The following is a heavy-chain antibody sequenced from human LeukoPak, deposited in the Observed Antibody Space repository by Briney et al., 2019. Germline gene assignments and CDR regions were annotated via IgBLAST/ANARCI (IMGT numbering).Heavy chain of an antibody. CDR1: GFTFSTYA. CDR2: ISGNGGSA. V-gene: IGHV3-23*01. CDR3: AKGREGYPLLVDY. D-gene: IGHD2-15*01. J-gene: IGHJ4*02. Sequence: GGSLRLSCAASGFTFSTYAMNWVRQAPGKGLEWVSSISGNGGSAYYADSVKGRFTISRDNSKNTLYLQMNSLRAEDTAVYYCAKGREGYPLLVDYWGQGTPVTVSP.